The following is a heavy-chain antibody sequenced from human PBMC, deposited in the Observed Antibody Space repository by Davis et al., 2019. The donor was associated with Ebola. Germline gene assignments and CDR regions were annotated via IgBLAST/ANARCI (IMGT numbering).Heavy chain of an antibody. Sequence: SETLSLTCTVSGGSVSSGSYYWSWIRQPPGKGLEWIGYIYYSGSTNYNPSLKSRVTISVDTSKNQFSLKLSSVTAADTAVYYCAKDLDNDYWGQGTLVTVSS. D-gene: IGHD3-9*01. V-gene: IGHV4-61*01. CDR2: IYYSGST. J-gene: IGHJ4*02. CDR3: AKDLDNDY. CDR1: GGSVSSGSYY.